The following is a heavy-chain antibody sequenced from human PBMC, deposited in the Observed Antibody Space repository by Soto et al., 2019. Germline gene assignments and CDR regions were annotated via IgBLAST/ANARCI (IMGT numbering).Heavy chain of an antibody. V-gene: IGHV1-2*02. CDR3: ARGVPGYCSGGRCYSIDY. CDR1: GYTLTGYY. Sequence: QVQLVQSGAEVKKHGASVKVSCKASGYTLTGYYMHWVRQAPGQGLEWMGWINPNSGGTNYAQKFQCRVTMTRDTSISTAHMELSRRRSDDTAVYYCARGVPGYCSGGRCYSIDYWGQGTQVTVSS. D-gene: IGHD2-15*01. J-gene: IGHJ4*02. CDR2: INPNSGGT.